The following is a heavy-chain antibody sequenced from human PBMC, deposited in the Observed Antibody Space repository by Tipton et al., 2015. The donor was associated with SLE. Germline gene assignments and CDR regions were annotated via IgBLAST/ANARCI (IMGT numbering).Heavy chain of an antibody. D-gene: IGHD5-12*01. CDR1: GFTFTTYP. CDR3: ARLKWHYFDY. Sequence: SLRLSCAASGFTFTTYPMHWVRQAPGKGLEWVALISYQGTDIHYADSVKGRFTISRDNSKTTLYLQMDSPRAEDTAIYYCARLKWHYFDYWGQGTLVTVSS. J-gene: IGHJ4*02. V-gene: IGHV3-30*04. CDR2: ISYQGTDI.